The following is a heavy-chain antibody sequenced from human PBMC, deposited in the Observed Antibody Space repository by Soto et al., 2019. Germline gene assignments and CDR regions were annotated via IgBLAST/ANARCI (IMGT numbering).Heavy chain of an antibody. Sequence: SETLSLTCTASGGSISSYYWSWIRQPPGKGLEWIGYIYYSGSTNYNPSLKSRVTISVDTSKNQFSLKLSSVTAADTAVYYCARDHIAVAASDYYYYGMDVWGQGTTVTVSS. CDR1: GGSISSYY. J-gene: IGHJ6*02. D-gene: IGHD6-19*01. V-gene: IGHV4-59*01. CDR3: ARDHIAVAASDYYYYGMDV. CDR2: IYYSGST.